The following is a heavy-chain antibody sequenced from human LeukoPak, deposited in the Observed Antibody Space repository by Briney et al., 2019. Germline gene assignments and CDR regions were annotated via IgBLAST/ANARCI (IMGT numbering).Heavy chain of an antibody. J-gene: IGHJ4*02. CDR3: ARDRGSYYYDSSGYPYYFDY. CDR1: GFTFSSYG. Sequence: GGSLRLSCAASGFTFSSYGMHWVRQAPGKGLEWVAFIRYDGSNKYYADSVKGRFTISRDNSKNTLYLQMNSLRAEDTAVYYCARDRGSYYYDSSGYPYYFDYWGQGTLVTVSS. D-gene: IGHD3-22*01. CDR2: IRYDGSNK. V-gene: IGHV3-30*02.